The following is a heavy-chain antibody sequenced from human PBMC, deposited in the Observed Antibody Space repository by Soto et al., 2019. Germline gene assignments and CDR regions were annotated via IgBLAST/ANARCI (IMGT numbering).Heavy chain of an antibody. CDR1: GYTFTGYY. CDR3: ARANSGDDDEFEH. J-gene: IGHJ4*02. V-gene: IGHV1-2*02. CDR2: INPNTGGT. Sequence: QVQLVQSGAEVKKPGASVKVSCKASGYTFTGYYIHWVRQAPGQGLEWMGWINPNTGGTYYAQKFQGTVTLTRDTSISTAYLELSRLRSDDTAVYFCARANSGDDDEFEHWGQGTLVTVSS. D-gene: IGHD5-12*01.